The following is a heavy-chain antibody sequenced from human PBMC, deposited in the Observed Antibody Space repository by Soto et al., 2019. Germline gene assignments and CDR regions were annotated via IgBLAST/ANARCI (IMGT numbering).Heavy chain of an antibody. J-gene: IGHJ6*04. V-gene: IGHV3-48*01. CDR1: GFTFSSYS. CDR2: ISSSSSTI. CDR3: ARGSGGDL. D-gene: IGHD1-1*01. Sequence: GGSLRLSCAASGFTFSSYSMNWVHQAPGKGLEWVSYISSSSSTIYYADSVKGRFTISRDNAKNSLYLQMNSLRAEDTAVYYCARGSGGDLWGKGTTVTVSS.